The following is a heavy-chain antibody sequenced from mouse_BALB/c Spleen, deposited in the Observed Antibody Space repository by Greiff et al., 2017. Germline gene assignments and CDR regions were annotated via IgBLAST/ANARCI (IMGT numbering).Heavy chain of an antibody. Sequence: DVKLVESGGGLVKPGGSLKLSCAASGFTFSSYAMSWVRQTPEKRLEWVASISSGGSTYYPDSVKGRFTISRDNARNILYLQMSSLRSEDTAMYYCARGDYYGSSYCAMDYWGQGTSVTVSS. D-gene: IGHD1-1*01. J-gene: IGHJ4*01. CDR1: GFTFSSYA. V-gene: IGHV5-6-5*01. CDR3: ARGDYYGSSYCAMDY. CDR2: ISSGGST.